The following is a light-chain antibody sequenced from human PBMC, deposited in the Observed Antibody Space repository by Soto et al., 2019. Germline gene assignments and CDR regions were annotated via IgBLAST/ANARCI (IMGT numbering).Light chain of an antibody. CDR2: LESSGSY. J-gene: IGLJ3*02. V-gene: IGLV4-60*02. CDR3: ETWDSNTRV. Sequence: QSVLTQSSSASASLGSSVKLTCTLSSGHSSYIIAWHQQQPGKAPRYLMKLESSGSYNKGSGVPDCFSGSSSGADRYLTISNLQFEDEADYYCETWDSNTRVFGGGTKLTVL. CDR1: SGHSSYI.